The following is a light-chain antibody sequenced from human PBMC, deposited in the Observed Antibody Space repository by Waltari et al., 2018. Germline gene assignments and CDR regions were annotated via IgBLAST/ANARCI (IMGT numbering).Light chain of an antibody. J-gene: IGLJ1*01. CDR1: SSYVGSFNL. CDR3: CSYTGTSPLYV. V-gene: IGLV2-23*01. CDR2: EAT. Sequence: QSALTQPASVSGSPGQSITISCTGTSSYVGSFNLVSWYQQHPGKAPKLRIYEATNRPSGVSNRFSGTKSGNTASLTISGLQADDEADYYCCSYTGTSPLYVFGTGTKVCVL.